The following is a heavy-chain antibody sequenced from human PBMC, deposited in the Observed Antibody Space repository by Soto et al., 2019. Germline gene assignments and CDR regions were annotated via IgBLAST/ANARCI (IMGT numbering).Heavy chain of an antibody. CDR2: ISASGAST. V-gene: IGHV3-23*01. Sequence: GGSLRLSCGASGFTFSNDGMTWVRQAPGKGLEWVSTISASGASTYYADSVKGRFTVSRDNSKNTLYLQMDSLRAEDTAVYYCAKGSSGAHMYYFDYWGQGTLVTVSS. CDR1: GFTFSNDG. J-gene: IGHJ4*02. D-gene: IGHD6-19*01. CDR3: AKGSSGAHMYYFDY.